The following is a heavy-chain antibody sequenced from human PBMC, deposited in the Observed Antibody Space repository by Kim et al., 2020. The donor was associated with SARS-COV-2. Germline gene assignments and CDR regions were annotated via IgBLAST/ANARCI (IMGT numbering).Heavy chain of an antibody. Sequence: TRYSPSLHGQVTISADKAISTAYLQWSSLKASNTAMYYCARAPGSSGSDYWGQGTLVTVSS. D-gene: IGHD3-22*01. CDR2: T. CDR3: ARAPGSSGSDY. J-gene: IGHJ4*02. V-gene: IGHV5-51*01.